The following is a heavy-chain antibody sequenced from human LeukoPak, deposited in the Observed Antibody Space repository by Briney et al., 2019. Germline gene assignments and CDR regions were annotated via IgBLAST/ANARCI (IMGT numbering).Heavy chain of an antibody. J-gene: IGHJ4*02. D-gene: IGHD2-2*01. CDR3: AKGPLRGTAAAIDY. V-gene: IGHV3-30*18. CDR1: GFTFNNYG. Sequence: GKSLRLSCAASGFTFNNYGMHWVRQAPGEGLEWVAVISYDGRNKHYPDSVKGRFTISRDISTDTLWLQMDSLRTEDTAVCYCAKGPLRGTAAAIDYWGQGTLVTVSS. CDR2: ISYDGRNK.